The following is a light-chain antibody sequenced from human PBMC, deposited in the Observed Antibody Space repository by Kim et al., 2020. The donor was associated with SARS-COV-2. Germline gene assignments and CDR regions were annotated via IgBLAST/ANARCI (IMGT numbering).Light chain of an antibody. CDR2: YVS. CDR1: SSDVGGYNY. CDR3: CSYAGSYTYV. Sequence: GQSVTISCTGTSSDVGGYNYVTWYQRHPGKAPKLMIYYVSKRPSGVPDRFSGSKSGNTASLTISGLQAEDEADYYCCSYAGSYTYVFGTGTKVTVL. V-gene: IGLV2-11*01. J-gene: IGLJ1*01.